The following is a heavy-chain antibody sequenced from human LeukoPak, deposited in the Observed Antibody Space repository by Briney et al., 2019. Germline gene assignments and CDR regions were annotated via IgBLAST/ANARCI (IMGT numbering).Heavy chain of an antibody. D-gene: IGHD2-21*01. CDR3: ARRVPLVN. CDR2: IIPMVGVT. Sequence: SVKVSCTASGGSLSSYSIGWVRQAPGQGLEWMGRIIPMVGVTKYAQKFQGRITITADKSTNTAYMELTRLTSDDTAVYYCARRVPLVNWGQGTLVTVSS. J-gene: IGHJ4*02. V-gene: IGHV1-69*02. CDR1: GGSLSSYS.